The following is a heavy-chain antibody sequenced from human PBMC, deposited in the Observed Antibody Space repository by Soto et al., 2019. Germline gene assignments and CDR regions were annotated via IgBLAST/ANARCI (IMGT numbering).Heavy chain of an antibody. CDR1: GGSISSYY. V-gene: IGHV4-59*01. CDR2: IYYSGST. J-gene: IGHJ4*02. CDR3: ARGTQSWAYDY. Sequence: SETLSLTCTVSGGSISSYYWSWIRQPPGKGLEWIGYIYYSGSTNYNPSLKSRVTISVDTSKNQFSLKLSSVTAADTAVYYCARGTQSWAYDYWGQGTLVTVSS. D-gene: IGHD7-27*01.